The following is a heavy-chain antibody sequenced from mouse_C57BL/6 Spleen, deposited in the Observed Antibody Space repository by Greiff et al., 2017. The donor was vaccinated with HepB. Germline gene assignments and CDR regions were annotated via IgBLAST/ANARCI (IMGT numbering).Heavy chain of an antibody. CDR3: TRRDDYEGAMDY. D-gene: IGHD2-4*01. J-gene: IGHJ4*01. V-gene: IGHV1-5*01. Sequence: VQLQQSGTVLARPGASVKMSCKTSGYTFTSYWMHWVKQRPGQGLAWIGAIYPGNSDTSYNQKFKGKAKLTPVTSASTAYLELSSRTNEDVAVYYCTRRDDYEGAMDYWGQGTSVTVSS. CDR2: IYPGNSDT. CDR1: GYTFTSYW.